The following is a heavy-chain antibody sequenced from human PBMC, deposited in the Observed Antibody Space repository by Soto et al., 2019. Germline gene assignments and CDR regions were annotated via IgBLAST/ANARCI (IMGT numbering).Heavy chain of an antibody. D-gene: IGHD3-10*01. CDR2: ISWNSGSI. CDR3: AKDAITMVRGVISYYGMDV. V-gene: IGHV3-9*01. CDR1: GFTFDDYA. Sequence: EVQLVESGGGLVQPGRSLRLSCAASGFTFDDYAMHWVRQAPGKGLEWVSGISWNSGSIGYADSVKGRFTIPRDNAKNSLYLQMNSLRAEDTALYYCAKDAITMVRGVISYYGMDVWGQGTTVTVSS. J-gene: IGHJ6*02.